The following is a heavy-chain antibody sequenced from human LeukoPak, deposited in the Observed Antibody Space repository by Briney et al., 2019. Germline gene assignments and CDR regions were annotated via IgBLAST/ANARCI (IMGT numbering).Heavy chain of an antibody. CDR2: IYPGDSDT. CDR3: ARHNSDYYDSSGYPPGWFDP. V-gene: IGHV5-51*01. CDR1: GYSFTTYW. Sequence: GESLKISCKGSGYSFTTYWIGWVRQMPGKGLEWMGIIYPGDSDTRYSPSFQGQVTISVDNSISTAYLQWSSLKASDTAMYYCARHNSDYYDSSGYPPGWFDPWGQGTLVTVSS. D-gene: IGHD3-22*01. J-gene: IGHJ5*02.